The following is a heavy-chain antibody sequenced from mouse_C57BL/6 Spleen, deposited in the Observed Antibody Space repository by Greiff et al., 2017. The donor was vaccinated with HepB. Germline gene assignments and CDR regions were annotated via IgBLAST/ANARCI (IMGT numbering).Heavy chain of an antibody. CDR2: IYPGDGDT. CDR1: GYAFSSSW. D-gene: IGHD2-2*01. Sequence: QVQLQQSGPELVKPGASVKISCKASGYAFSSSWMNWVKQRPGKGLEWIGRIYPGDGDTNYNGKFKGKATLTADKSSSTAYMQLSSLTSEDSAVYFCARGSYGYDVWFAYWGQGTLVTVSA. V-gene: IGHV1-82*01. J-gene: IGHJ3*01. CDR3: ARGSYGYDVWFAY.